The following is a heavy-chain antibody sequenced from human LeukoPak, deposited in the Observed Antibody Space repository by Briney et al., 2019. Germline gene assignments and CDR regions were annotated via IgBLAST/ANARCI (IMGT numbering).Heavy chain of an antibody. D-gene: IGHD5-12*01. CDR2: IIPILDQS. J-gene: IGHJ5*02. Sequence: GASVKVSCTAPGGTFTDYSISWVRQAPGQGLEWMGRIIPILDQSNYAQKFQGRVTFTADKSTTTASMELSSLKSDDTAVYYCVLSGYYYDWFDPWGKGTLVT. CDR3: VLSGYYYDWFDP. CDR1: GGTFTDYS. V-gene: IGHV1-69*02.